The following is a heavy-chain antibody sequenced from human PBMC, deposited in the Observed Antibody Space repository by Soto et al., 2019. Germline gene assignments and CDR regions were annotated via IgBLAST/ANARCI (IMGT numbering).Heavy chain of an antibody. D-gene: IGHD2-21*01. CDR1: GGSISSSNW. CDR2: IYHSGST. V-gene: IGHV4-4*02. J-gene: IGHJ4*02. CDR3: AREEHIVLAD. Sequence: QVQLQESGPGLVKPSGTLSLTCTVSGGSISSSNWWSWVRQAPGKGREWIGEIYHSGSTNYNTYLKSRVIIAGDKSTNHFSQKLRSVPAADPAVDYCAREEHIVLADWGQGTLVTVSS.